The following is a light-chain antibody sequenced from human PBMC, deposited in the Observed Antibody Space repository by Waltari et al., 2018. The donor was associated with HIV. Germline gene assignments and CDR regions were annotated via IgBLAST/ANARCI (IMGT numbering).Light chain of an antibody. CDR1: DIDIGIYDY. V-gene: IGLV2-14*01. Sequence: QSALTQPASVSGSPGQSVTIPCLGRDIDIGIYDYISWYHHPPNRAPRLVVFNANSRPSGSPFRFAGSKSGNTASLTISGLQADDEGVYYCSSYVTGGSLLFGGGTQVTVL. J-gene: IGLJ3*02. CDR3: SSYVTGGSLL. CDR2: NAN.